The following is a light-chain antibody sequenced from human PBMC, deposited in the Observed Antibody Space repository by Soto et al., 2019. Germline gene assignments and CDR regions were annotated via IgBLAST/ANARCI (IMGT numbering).Light chain of an antibody. J-gene: IGKJ4*01. CDR1: QSVSSY. Sequence: EIVLTQSPATLSLSPGERATLSCRASQSVSSYLAWYQQKPGQAPRLLIYDASTRATGIPVRFSGSGSGTEFTLSISSLQSEDSAIYYCQHYNNLPLTFGGGTKVDIK. CDR2: DAS. V-gene: IGKV3-15*01. CDR3: QHYNNLPLT.